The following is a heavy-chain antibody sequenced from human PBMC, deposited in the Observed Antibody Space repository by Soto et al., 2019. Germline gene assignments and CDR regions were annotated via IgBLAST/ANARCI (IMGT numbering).Heavy chain of an antibody. Sequence: GEHLRLCCVASGVTFRTLAMQWVRTAPVKRIERVSHITSSGSTTYYADSVQRRFTISRDNAKNTRYLQMNSLRAEDTAVYYCARDRDAYCSKGVCSGLYFDYWGRGTLVPVSS. V-gene: IGHV3-23*01. D-gene: IGHD2-8*01. CDR1: GVTFRTLA. CDR2: ITSSGSTT. CDR3: ARDRDAYCSKGVCSGLYFDY. J-gene: IGHJ4*02.